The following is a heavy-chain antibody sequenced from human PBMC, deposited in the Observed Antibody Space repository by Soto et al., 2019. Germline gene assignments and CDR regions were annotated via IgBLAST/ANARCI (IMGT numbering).Heavy chain of an antibody. J-gene: IGHJ6*02. Sequence: GGSLRLSCSASGFNLSSYAMHWVRQAPGKGLEYVSAIRSSGNSTNYADSVKGRFAVSRDNSKNTLYLQMSSLRTEDTAVYYCVKGSGSYYYYVMDVWGQGTTVTVSS. V-gene: IGHV3-64D*06. CDR1: GFNLSSYA. D-gene: IGHD3-10*01. CDR2: IRSSGNST. CDR3: VKGSGSYYYYVMDV.